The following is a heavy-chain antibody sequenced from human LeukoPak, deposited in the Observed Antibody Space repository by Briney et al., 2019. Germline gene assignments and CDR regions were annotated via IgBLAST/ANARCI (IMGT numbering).Heavy chain of an antibody. CDR2: MSINSGLK. CDR3: AREFEYRTSGAGY. D-gene: IGHD6-6*01. Sequence: GGSLRLSCAASGFTFSSYSMNWVRQAPGKGLEWVSSMSINSGLKYHADSVKGRFTISRDNAKNSLYLQLNSLRAEDTAVYYCAREFEYRTSGAGYWGQGTLVTVSS. J-gene: IGHJ4*02. V-gene: IGHV3-21*01. CDR1: GFTFSSYS.